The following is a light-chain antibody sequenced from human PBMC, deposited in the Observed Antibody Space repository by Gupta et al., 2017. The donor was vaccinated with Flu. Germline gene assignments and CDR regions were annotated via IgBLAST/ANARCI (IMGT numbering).Light chain of an antibody. CDR3: QSYDTSLSGWV. Sequence: VSGAPGQRVTISCTGSSSNIGAGYDVHWYQQLPGTAPNVLIYGSSNRPSGVPDRFFGSKSGISASLAITGLQAEDEADYYCQSYDTSLSGWVFGGGTKVTAL. CDR1: SSNIGAGYD. J-gene: IGLJ3*02. V-gene: IGLV1-40*01. CDR2: GSS.